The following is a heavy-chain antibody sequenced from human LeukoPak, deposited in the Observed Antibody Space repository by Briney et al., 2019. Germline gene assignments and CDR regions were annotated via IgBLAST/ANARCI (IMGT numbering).Heavy chain of an antibody. CDR2: KNPNSGNS. J-gene: IGHJ4*02. V-gene: IGHV1-8*01. Sequence: ASVKVSCKASGYTSTNYDINWVRQATGQGLGWMGYKNPNSGNSAYAQKFQGRVTITTDASITTAYMELSGLRSEDTALYYCAREGLDYWGQGTLVTVSS. CDR1: GYTSTNYD. CDR3: AREGLDY.